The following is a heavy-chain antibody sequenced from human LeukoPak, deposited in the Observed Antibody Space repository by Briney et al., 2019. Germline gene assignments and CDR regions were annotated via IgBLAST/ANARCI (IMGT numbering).Heavy chain of an antibody. J-gene: IGHJ4*02. V-gene: IGHV3-30*18. CDR1: GFTFSTSG. CDR2: LSHDGSSR. D-gene: IGHD1-14*01. CDR3: AKTTFDY. Sequence: GGSLRLSCAASGFTFSTSGMHWVRQAPGKGLEWVAVLSHDGSSRYYRDSVKGRFTISRDNSENTLYLQMNSLRPEDTAVYFCAKTTFDYWGQGTLVTVSS.